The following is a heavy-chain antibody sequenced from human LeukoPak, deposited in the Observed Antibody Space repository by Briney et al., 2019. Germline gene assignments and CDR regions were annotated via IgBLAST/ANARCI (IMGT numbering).Heavy chain of an antibody. J-gene: IGHJ5*02. CDR1: GASINSDSYY. V-gene: IGHV4-61*09. CDR2: IYTSGST. D-gene: IGHD3-10*01. CDR3: AREGVTYYYGSGSHANWFDP. Sequence: SETLSLTCTVSGASINSDSYYWTWIRPPAGKGLEWIGHIYTSGSTNYNPSLKSRVTISLDTSKKQFSLKLTLNLNSVTAADTAVYYCAREGVTYYYGSGSHANWFDPWGQGTLVTVSS.